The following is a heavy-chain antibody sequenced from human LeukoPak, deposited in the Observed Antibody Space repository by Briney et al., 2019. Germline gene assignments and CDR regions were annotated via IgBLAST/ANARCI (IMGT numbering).Heavy chain of an antibody. V-gene: IGHV3-74*01. J-gene: IGHJ3*02. CDR2: INGDGTST. CDR1: GFTFSNHW. Sequence: PGGSLRLSCVASGFTFSNHWLHWVRQGPGKGLVWVSRINGDGTSTIYADSVKGRFTISRDNAKSTMYLQMNSLRAKDTAVYYCARTGNGGDLDIWGQGTMVTVSS. CDR3: ARTGNGGDLDI. D-gene: IGHD2-8*01.